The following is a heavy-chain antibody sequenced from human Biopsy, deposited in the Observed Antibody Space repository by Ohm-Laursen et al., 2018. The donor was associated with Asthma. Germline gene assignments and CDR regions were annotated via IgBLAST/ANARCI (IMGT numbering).Heavy chain of an antibody. CDR1: GYTFTSYA. D-gene: IGHD3-22*01. J-gene: IGHJ4*02. CDR3: ARMISYYHEMRAPFFDY. V-gene: IGHV7-4-1*02. CDR2: INTNTGNP. Sequence: SSVKVSCKPSGYTFTSYALNWVRQAPGQGLEWMGWINTNTGNPTYAQGFTGRFVFSLDTSVNTAHLQINSLKAEDTAVYYCARMISYYHEMRAPFFDYWGQGTLVTVSS.